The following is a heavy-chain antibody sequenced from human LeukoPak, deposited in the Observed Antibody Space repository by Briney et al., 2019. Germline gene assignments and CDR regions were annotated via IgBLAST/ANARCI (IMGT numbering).Heavy chain of an antibody. V-gene: IGHV4-34*01. CDR3: ARGRKGIYYGSGSQNYGMDV. Sequence: SETLSLTCAVYGGSFSGYYWSWIRQPPGKGLEWIGGINHSGSTNYNPSLKSRVTISVDTSKNQFSLKLSSVTAADTAVYYCARGRKGIYYGSGSQNYGMDVWGKGTTVTVSS. J-gene: IGHJ6*04. CDR1: GGSFSGYY. D-gene: IGHD3-10*01. CDR2: INHSGST.